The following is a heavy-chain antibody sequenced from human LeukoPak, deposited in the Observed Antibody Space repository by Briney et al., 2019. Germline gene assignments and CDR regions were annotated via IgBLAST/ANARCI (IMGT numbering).Heavy chain of an antibody. CDR2: INPNSGGT. CDR3: AEATGSGGSCYDYCAFDI. D-gene: IGHD2-15*01. J-gene: IGHJ3*02. CDR1: GYTFTGYY. V-gene: IGHV1-2*02. Sequence: ASVKVSCKASGYTFTGYYMHWVRQAPGQGLEWMGWINPNSGGTNYAQKFQGRVTMTRDTSISTAYMELSRLRSDDTAVYYCAEATGSGGSCYDYCAFDIWGQGTMVTVSS.